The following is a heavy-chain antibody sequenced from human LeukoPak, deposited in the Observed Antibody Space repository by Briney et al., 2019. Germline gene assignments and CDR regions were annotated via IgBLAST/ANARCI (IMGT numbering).Heavy chain of an antibody. CDR1: GFSFSNYA. J-gene: IGHJ4*02. CDR3: AKWGDYDVLTGYYVSDY. V-gene: IGHV3-23*01. Sequence: GGSLRLSCAASGFSFSNYAMSWVRQAPGKGLEWVSAITGSGGNTYYADSVKGRFTISRDNSKNTVFLQMNSLRAEDTAVYYCAKWGDYDVLTGYYVSDYWGQGTLVTVSS. D-gene: IGHD3-9*01. CDR2: ITGSGGNT.